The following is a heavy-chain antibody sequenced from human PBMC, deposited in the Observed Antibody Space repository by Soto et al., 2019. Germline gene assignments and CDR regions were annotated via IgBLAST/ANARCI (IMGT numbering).Heavy chain of an antibody. CDR2: INPSGGST. D-gene: IGHD3-3*01. CDR1: GYTFTSYY. J-gene: IGHJ6*02. V-gene: IGHV1-46*01. Sequence: QVQLVQSGAEVKKPGASVKVSCKASGYTFTSYYMHWVRQAPGQGLEWMGIINPSGGSTSYAQKFQGIVTMTRDTSTSTVYMELSSLRSEDTAVYYCARDMGLSGYLYHYYYYGMDVWGQGTTVTVSS. CDR3: ARDMGLSGYLYHYYYYGMDV.